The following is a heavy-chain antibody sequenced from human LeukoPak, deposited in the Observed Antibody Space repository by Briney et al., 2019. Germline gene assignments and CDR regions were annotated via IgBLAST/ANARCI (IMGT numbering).Heavy chain of an antibody. V-gene: IGHV3-7*01. J-gene: IGHJ4*02. CDR1: GFTFSSYW. CDR3: ARALPLPMVRGVIITTYFDY. D-gene: IGHD3-10*01. CDR2: IKQDGSEK. Sequence: GGSLRLSCAASGFTFSSYWMSWVRQAPGKGLEWVANIKQDGSEKYYMDSVKGRFTISRDNAKNSLYLQMNSLRAEDTAVYYFARALPLPMVRGVIITTYFDYWGQGTLVTVSS.